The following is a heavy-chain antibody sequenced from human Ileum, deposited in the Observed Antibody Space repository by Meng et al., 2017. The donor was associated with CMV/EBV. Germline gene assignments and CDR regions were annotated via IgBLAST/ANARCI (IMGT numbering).Heavy chain of an antibody. D-gene: IGHD2-2*01. CDR1: GGSISGYY. CDR3: ARGSSSWAFDY. J-gene: IGHJ4*02. V-gene: IGHV4-4*07. Sequence: QGYLQASGPGLVKPSETLSLTCTVSGGSISGYYWSWIRQPATKGLEWIGRVYSSGSTDYNPSLQSRVTMSVDTSKNQFSLKLSSVTAADTAVYYCARGSSSWAFDYWGQGTLVTVSS. CDR2: VYSSGST.